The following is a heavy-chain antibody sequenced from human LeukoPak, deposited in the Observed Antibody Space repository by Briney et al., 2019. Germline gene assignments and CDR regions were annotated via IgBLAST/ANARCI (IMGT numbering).Heavy chain of an antibody. J-gene: IGHJ4*02. CDR1: GFTFSSYG. CDR3: AKEGWELHLYYFDY. D-gene: IGHD1-26*01. V-gene: IGHV3-30*18. Sequence: PGRSLRLSCAASGFTFSSYGMHWVRQAPGKGLEWVAVISYDGSNKYYADSVKGRFTISRDNSKNTLYLQMNSLRAEDTAVYYCAKEGWELHLYYFDYWGQGTLATVSS. CDR2: ISYDGSNK.